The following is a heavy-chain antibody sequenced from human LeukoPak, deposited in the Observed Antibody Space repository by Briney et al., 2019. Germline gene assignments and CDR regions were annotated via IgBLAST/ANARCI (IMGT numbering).Heavy chain of an antibody. D-gene: IGHD1-26*01. CDR2: IYYSGNT. J-gene: IGHJ4*02. CDR3: ARHLGYSPLDY. Sequence: SETLSLTCAVSGASISSRGYFWGWIRLPPGKGLEWIGSIYYSGNTYYNPSLKSRVTISIDTSKNQFSLNLSSVTAADTAVYYCARHLGYSPLDYWGQGTLVIVSS. V-gene: IGHV4-39*01. CDR1: GASISSRGYF.